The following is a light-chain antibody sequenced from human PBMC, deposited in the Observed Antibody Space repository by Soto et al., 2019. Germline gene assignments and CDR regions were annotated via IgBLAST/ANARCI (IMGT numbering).Light chain of an antibody. Sequence: EIVLTQSPATVSLSPGERATLSCRASQSVTTYLAWYQQKPGQAPRLLIYDASNRATGIPARFSGSGSGTDSTLTISSLEAEDFAFYYCQQRSSWPLTCGGGTKVEIK. J-gene: IGKJ4*01. CDR3: QQRSSWPLT. CDR2: DAS. CDR1: QSVTTY. V-gene: IGKV3-11*01.